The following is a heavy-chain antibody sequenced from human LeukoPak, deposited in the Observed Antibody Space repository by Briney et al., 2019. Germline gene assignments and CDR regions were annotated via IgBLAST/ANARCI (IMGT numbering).Heavy chain of an antibody. CDR2: IWYDGSNK. D-gene: IGHD6-13*01. Sequence: PSGGSLRLSCAASGFTFSSYGMHWVRQAPGKGLEWVAVIWYDGSNKYYADSVKGRFTISRDNSKNTLYLQMNSLRAEDTAVYYCAKSDSPYSSSWYPWGYWGQGTLVTVSS. CDR1: GFTFSSYG. J-gene: IGHJ4*02. CDR3: AKSDSPYSSSWYPWGY. V-gene: IGHV3-33*06.